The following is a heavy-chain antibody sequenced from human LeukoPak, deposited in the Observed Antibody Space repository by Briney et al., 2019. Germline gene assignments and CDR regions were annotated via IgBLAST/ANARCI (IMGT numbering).Heavy chain of an antibody. V-gene: IGHV4-28*03. CDR1: GYSISSSNW. Sequence: SETLSLTCAVSGYSISSSNWWGWIRQPPGKGLGWIGYIYYSGSTYYNPSLKSRVTMSVDTSKNQFSLKLSSVTAVDTAVYYCAREISTYYFDYWGKGTLVTVSS. J-gene: IGHJ4*02. CDR2: IYYSGST. CDR3: AREISTYYFDY. D-gene: IGHD2/OR15-2a*01.